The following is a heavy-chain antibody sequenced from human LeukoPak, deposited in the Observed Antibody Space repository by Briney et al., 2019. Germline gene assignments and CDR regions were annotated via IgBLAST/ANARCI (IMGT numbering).Heavy chain of an antibody. Sequence: PSETLSLTCTVSGGSISSYYWSWIRQPPGKGLEWIGYIYYSGSTNYNPSLKSRVTISVDTSKNQFSLKLSSVTAADTAVYYCARAGGGYSRLRGFDYWGQGTLVTVSS. CDR3: ARAGGGYSRLRGFDY. J-gene: IGHJ4*02. D-gene: IGHD5-18*01. V-gene: IGHV4-59*12. CDR2: IYYSGST. CDR1: GGSISSYY.